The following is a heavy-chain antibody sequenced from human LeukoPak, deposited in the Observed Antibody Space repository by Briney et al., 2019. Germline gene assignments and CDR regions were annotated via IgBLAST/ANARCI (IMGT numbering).Heavy chain of an antibody. D-gene: IGHD3-10*01. J-gene: IGHJ4*02. CDR1: GGSISSGGYY. Sequence: SQTLSLTCTVSGGSISSGGYYWSWIRQHPGKGLEWIGYIYYSGSTYYNPSLKSRVTISVDTSKNQFSLKLSSVTAADTAVYYCARGSYYGSGSYYSFTYWGQGTLVTVSS. CDR2: IYYSGST. CDR3: ARGSYYGSGSYYSFTY. V-gene: IGHV4-31*03.